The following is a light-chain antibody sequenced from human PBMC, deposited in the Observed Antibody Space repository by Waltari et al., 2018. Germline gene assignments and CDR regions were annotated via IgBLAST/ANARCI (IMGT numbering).Light chain of an antibody. V-gene: IGKV3-20*01. J-gene: IGKJ1*01. CDR1: QSVCTY. CDR3: QHHLRLPTT. CDR2: GAY. Sequence: IVLTQSPGTLSLSPGERATLSCRASQSVCTYLAWYQQKPGQAPRLLIYGAYSRAAGIPDRFSGSGYGTDFSLTISRLEPEDFAVYFCQHHLRLPTTFGQGTKVEIK.